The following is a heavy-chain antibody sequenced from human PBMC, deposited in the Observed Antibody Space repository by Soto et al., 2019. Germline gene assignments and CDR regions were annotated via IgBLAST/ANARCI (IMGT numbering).Heavy chain of an antibody. D-gene: IGHD3-22*01. CDR3: ARNYYYDSSGYYHTTNWFDP. J-gene: IGHJ5*02. CDR2: IIPIFGTA. V-gene: IGHV1-69*01. Sequence: QVQLVQSGAEVKKPGSSVKVSCKASGGTFSSYATSWVRQAPGQGLEWMGGIIPIFGTANYAQKFQGRVTITADESTSTAYMELSSLRSEDTAVYYCARNYYYDSSGYYHTTNWFDPWGQGTLVTVSS. CDR1: GGTFSSYA.